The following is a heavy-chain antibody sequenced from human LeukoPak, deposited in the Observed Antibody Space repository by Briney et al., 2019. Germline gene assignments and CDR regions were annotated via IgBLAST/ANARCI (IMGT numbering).Heavy chain of an antibody. CDR2: IYPGSSDT. Sequence: GEPLMISCKGSGYSFTSYWIAWGRQMRGKVLEWMEIIYPGSSDTKYSPSFQGQVTIAADKSISTAKLQSGSVEAADAANYYCARRCFGGKDFDNWGQGTLVTVSS. D-gene: IGHD4-23*01. J-gene: IGHJ4*02. V-gene: IGHV5-51*01. CDR1: GYSFTSYW. CDR3: ARRCFGGKDFDN.